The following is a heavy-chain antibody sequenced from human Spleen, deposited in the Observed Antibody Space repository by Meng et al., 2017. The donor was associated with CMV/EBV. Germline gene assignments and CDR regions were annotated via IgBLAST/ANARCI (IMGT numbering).Heavy chain of an antibody. J-gene: IGHJ4*02. CDR2: IYYTGST. Sequence: GSLRLSCIVSGGSISSNSYYWGWIRQPPGKDLEWIGTIYYTGSTYYNPSLKRRVTISLDSSKNQLSLKLNSVTAADTAMYYCARADYGGNRRYVFDLWGQGTLVTVSS. V-gene: IGHV4-39*07. D-gene: IGHD4-23*01. CDR1: GGSISSNSYY. CDR3: ARADYGGNRRYVFDL.